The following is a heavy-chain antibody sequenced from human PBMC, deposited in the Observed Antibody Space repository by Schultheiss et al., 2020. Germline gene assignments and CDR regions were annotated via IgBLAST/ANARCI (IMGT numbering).Heavy chain of an antibody. Sequence: SETLSLTCAVSGYSISSGYYWGWIRQPPGKGLEWIGSIYHSGSTYYNPSLKSRVTISVDTSKNQFSLKLSSVTAADTAVYYCARVILHDYVWGSYRSFDYWGQGTLVTVSS. CDR3: ARVILHDYVWGSYRSFDY. V-gene: IGHV4-38-2*01. D-gene: IGHD3-16*02. J-gene: IGHJ4*02. CDR1: GYSISSGYY. CDR2: IYHSGST.